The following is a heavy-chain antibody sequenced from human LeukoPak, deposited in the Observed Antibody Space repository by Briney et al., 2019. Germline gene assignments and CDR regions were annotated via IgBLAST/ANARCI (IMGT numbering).Heavy chain of an antibody. Sequence: PGGSLRLSCVGSGFTFSNYLMNWVRQAPGKGLEWVSFISSTGGTIYYADAVKGRFTISRDNAKNSLYLQMNSLRAEDTAVYYCASGASGYHKYYFDYWGQGTLVTVSS. CDR2: ISSTGGTI. CDR3: ASGASGYHKYYFDY. J-gene: IGHJ4*02. D-gene: IGHD3-22*01. CDR1: GFTFSNYL. V-gene: IGHV3-48*01.